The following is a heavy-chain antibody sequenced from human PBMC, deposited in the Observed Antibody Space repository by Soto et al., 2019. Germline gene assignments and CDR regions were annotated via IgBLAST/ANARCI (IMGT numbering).Heavy chain of an antibody. CDR3: ARGALTNWFDP. CDR2: IYYTGST. Sequence: SETLSLTCIVSNGSFSPNYWAWIRQPPGKGLEWLGYIYYTGSTYYNPSLKSRVTISVDTSKNQFSLKLSSVTAADTAVYYCARGALTNWFDPWGQGTLVTSPQ. V-gene: IGHV4-59*12. CDR1: NGSFSPNY. D-gene: IGHD7-27*01. J-gene: IGHJ5*02.